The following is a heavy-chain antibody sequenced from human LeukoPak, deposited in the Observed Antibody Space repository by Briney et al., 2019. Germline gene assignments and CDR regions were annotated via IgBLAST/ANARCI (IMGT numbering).Heavy chain of an antibody. CDR3: ARDHSNWNYAPDF. CDR2: ISASNGNT. D-gene: IGHD1-7*01. Sequence: GASVKVSCKASGYTFTRYGISWVRQAPGQGLQWLGWISASNGNTNYAQKFRDRVTMSTDTSTGTAYLDVRSLTSDDTAVYYCARDHSNWNYAPDFWGQGTLVIASS. CDR1: GYTFTRYG. J-gene: IGHJ4*02. V-gene: IGHV1-18*01.